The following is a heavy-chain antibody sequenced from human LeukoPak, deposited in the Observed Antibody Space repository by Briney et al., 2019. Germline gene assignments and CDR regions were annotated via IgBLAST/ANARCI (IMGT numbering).Heavy chain of an antibody. CDR1: GFPFSIHS. Sequence: GGPLRLPCAASGFPFSIHSMNYVRQVPEKGLEWFSSISTSSSYICSAASVTGRFTISRDTATNSLYLQMNSLRTEDTAVYYCARNKASSRTFDYWGQGTLVTVSS. CDR3: ARNKASSRTFDY. V-gene: IGHV3-21*01. D-gene: IGHD2-2*01. J-gene: IGHJ4*02. CDR2: ISTSSSYI.